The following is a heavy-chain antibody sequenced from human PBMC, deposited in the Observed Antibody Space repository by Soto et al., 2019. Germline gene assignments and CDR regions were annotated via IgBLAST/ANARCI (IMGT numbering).Heavy chain of an antibody. J-gene: IGHJ5*02. CDR2: INPSGGST. D-gene: IGHD3-22*01. V-gene: IGHV1-46*01. Sequence: QVQLVQSGAEVKKPGASVKVSCKASGYTFTSYYMHWVRQAPGQGLEWMGIINPSGGSTSYAQKFQGRVNMTRDTSTSTVYMELSSLRSEDTAVYYCAREGYYDSSGYSNWFDPWGQGTLVTVSS. CDR1: GYTFTSYY. CDR3: AREGYYDSSGYSNWFDP.